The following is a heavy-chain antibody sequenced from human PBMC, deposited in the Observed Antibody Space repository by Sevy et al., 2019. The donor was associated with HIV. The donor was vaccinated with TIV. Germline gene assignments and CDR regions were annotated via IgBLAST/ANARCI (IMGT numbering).Heavy chain of an antibody. CDR2: IYHSGST. Sequence: SETLSLTCAVSGCSISSGGYSWSWIRQPPGKGLEWIGYIYHSGSTYYNPSLKSRVTISVDRSKNQFSLKLSSVTAADTAVYYCARAGDPYWYFDLWGRGTLVTVSS. J-gene: IGHJ2*01. CDR1: GCSISSGGYS. D-gene: IGHD4-17*01. CDR3: ARAGDPYWYFDL. V-gene: IGHV4-30-2*01.